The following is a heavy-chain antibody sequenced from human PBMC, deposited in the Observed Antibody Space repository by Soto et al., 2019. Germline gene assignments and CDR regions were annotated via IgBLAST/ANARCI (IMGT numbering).Heavy chain of an antibody. CDR2: IWYDGSNK. CDR3: ARESDPGVRNFDY. CDR1: GFTFSSYG. Sequence: GGSLRLSCAASGFTFSSYGMHWVRQAPGKGLEWVSVIWYDGSNKNYADSVKGRFTISRDNSKNTLYLQMNSLRAEDTAVYYCARESDPGVRNFDYWGQGTLVTVSS. J-gene: IGHJ4*02. V-gene: IGHV3-33*01.